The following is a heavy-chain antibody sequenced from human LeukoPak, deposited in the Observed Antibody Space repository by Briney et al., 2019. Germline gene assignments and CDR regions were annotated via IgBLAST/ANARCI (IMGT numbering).Heavy chain of an antibody. D-gene: IGHD3-10*01. CDR1: GGSISSSSYY. CDR2: IYYSGST. J-gene: IGHJ6*03. CDR3: ARLGDYYGSGSYSYYYYYMDV. Sequence: SETLSLTCTVSGGSISSSSYYWGWIRQPPGKGLEWIGSIYYSGSTYYNPSPKSRVTISVDTSKNQFSLKLSSVTAADTAVYYCARLGDYYGSGSYSYYYYYMDVWGKGTTVTISS. V-gene: IGHV4-39*01.